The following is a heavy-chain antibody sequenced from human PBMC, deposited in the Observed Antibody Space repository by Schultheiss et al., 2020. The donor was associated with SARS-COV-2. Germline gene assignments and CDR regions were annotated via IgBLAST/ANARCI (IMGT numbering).Heavy chain of an antibody. CDR2: ISGSGGRT. J-gene: IGHJ4*02. CDR1: GFTFSSYW. Sequence: GGSLRLSCAASGFTFSSYWMHWVRQAPGRGLVWVSTISGSGGRTYYADSVKGRFTISRDNSKNTLYLQMSSLRAEDTAVYYCAKDDLYSSGLADSWGQGTLVTVSS. V-gene: IGHV3-23*01. CDR3: AKDDLYSSGLADS. D-gene: IGHD6-25*01.